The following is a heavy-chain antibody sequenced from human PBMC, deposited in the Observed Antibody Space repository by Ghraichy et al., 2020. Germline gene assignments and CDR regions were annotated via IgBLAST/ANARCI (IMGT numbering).Heavy chain of an antibody. CDR3: ARVGSTAAAGTSDY. Sequence: SLNISCAASGFTFSDCYMSWMRQAPGKGLEWGSYISTDSNHINYADSVKGRFTTSRDNANKSLYLQMNSLRVEDTAVYYCARVGSTAAAGTSDYWGQGTLVSVSS. CDR2: ISTDSNHI. D-gene: IGHD6-13*01. V-gene: IGHV3-11*06. J-gene: IGHJ4*02. CDR1: GFTFSDCY.